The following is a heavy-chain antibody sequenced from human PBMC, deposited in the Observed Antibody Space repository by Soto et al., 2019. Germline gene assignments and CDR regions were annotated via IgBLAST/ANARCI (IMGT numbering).Heavy chain of an antibody. Sequence: EVQLLESGGGLVQPGGSLRLSCAASGFTFSSYAMRWVRQAPGKGLEWVSAISGSGGSTYYADSVKGRFTISRDNSKNTVYLQMSSLRAEDPAVYYCAKRGSGSDFDYWGQGTLVTVSS. CDR2: ISGSGGST. CDR3: AKRGSGSDFDY. D-gene: IGHD1-26*01. CDR1: GFTFSSYA. J-gene: IGHJ4*02. V-gene: IGHV3-23*01.